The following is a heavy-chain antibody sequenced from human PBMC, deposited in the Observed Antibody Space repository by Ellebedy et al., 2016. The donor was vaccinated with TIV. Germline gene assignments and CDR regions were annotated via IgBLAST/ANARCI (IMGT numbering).Heavy chain of an antibody. D-gene: IGHD6-13*01. Sequence: SETLSLXXTVSGQSINSGYYWGWIRQPPGKGLEWIGTIYHTGSTSYNPSLKSRVIISVDTSRYQFSLKLTSVTAADTAVYYCARSNGAGSSWPFDYWGQGTLVTVSS. CDR1: GQSINSGYY. V-gene: IGHV4-38-2*02. CDR3: ARSNGAGSSWPFDY. J-gene: IGHJ4*02. CDR2: IYHTGST.